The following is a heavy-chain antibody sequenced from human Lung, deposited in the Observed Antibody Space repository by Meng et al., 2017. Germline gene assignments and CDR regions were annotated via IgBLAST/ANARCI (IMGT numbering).Heavy chain of an antibody. V-gene: IGHV4-4*02. CDR3: TKNDFYCLGY. CDR2: IYHSGST. D-gene: IGHD2-21*01. CDR1: GGSISSDNW. Sequence: VQLQESGRGVVKPSGTLSLTCAVSGGSISSDNWWSWVRQPPGKGLEWIGEIYHSGSTNYNPSLKSRITISVDKPKNQFSLTLSSVTAADTAVYYCTKNDFYCLGYWGQGTLVTVSS. J-gene: IGHJ4*02.